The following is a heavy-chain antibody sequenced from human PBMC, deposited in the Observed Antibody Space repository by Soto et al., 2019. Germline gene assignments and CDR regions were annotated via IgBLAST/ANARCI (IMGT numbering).Heavy chain of an antibody. V-gene: IGHV4-59*11. CDR1: GGSISNLY. J-gene: IGHJ4*02. Sequence: SETLSLTCTVSGGSISNLYWSWIRQPPGKGLEWIGYISYSGNTNYNPSLKSRVSISVDTSKNQLSLNLTSVTAADTAVYYCARAPMVLSRSYFDSWGQGTPVTVSS. CDR3: ARAPMVLSRSYFDS. CDR2: ISYSGNT. D-gene: IGHD2-8*01.